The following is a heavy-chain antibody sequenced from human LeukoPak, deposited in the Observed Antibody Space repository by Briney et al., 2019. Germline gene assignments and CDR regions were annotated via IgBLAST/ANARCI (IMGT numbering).Heavy chain of an antibody. D-gene: IGHD3-22*01. CDR1: GYSFTSYW. Sequence: PGESLKISCKGSGYSFTSYWIGWVRQMPGKGLEWMGIIYPGDSDTRYSPSFQGQVTISADKSISTAYLQWSSLKASDTAMYYCARRAFTLYYYDSSGYADYWGQGTLVTVSS. V-gene: IGHV5-51*01. CDR2: IYPGDSDT. CDR3: ARRAFTLYYYDSSGYADY. J-gene: IGHJ4*02.